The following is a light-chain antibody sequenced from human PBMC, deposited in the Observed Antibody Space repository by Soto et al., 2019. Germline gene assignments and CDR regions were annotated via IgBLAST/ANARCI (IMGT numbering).Light chain of an antibody. V-gene: IGLV2-23*02. CDR3: CSYAGDTTFFD. CDR1: SSDVGSYYP. CDR2: EVN. J-gene: IGLJ1*01. Sequence: QSALTQPASMSGSPGQSITISCTGTSSDVGSYYPVSWFQQHPGKAPKLIIYEVNKRPSGVSDRFSGSKSGNTASLTISWLQAADEAEYYRCSYAGDTTFFDFRTGTKLTVL.